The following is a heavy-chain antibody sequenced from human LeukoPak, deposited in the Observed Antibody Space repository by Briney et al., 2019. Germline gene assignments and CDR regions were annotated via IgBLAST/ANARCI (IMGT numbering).Heavy chain of an antibody. Sequence: ASVKVSCKVSGYTLTELSMHWVRQAPGKGREWRGGFDPEDGETIYAQKFQGRVTMTEDTSTDTAYMELSSLRSEDTAVYYCATSYCSGGSCYSSGGDYWGQGTLVTVSS. D-gene: IGHD2-15*01. CDR3: ATSYCSGGSCYSSGGDY. V-gene: IGHV1-24*01. J-gene: IGHJ4*02. CDR1: GYTLTELS. CDR2: FDPEDGET.